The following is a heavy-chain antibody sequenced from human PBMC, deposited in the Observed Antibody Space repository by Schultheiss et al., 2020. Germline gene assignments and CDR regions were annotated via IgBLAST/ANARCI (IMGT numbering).Heavy chain of an antibody. CDR1: GGSISSGSYY. V-gene: IGHV4-61*02. CDR3: ARGGDYGDLTDY. J-gene: IGHJ4*02. D-gene: IGHD4-17*01. Sequence: SQTLSLTCTVSGGSISSGSYYWSWIRQPAGKGLEWIGRIYTSGSTYYNPSLKSRVTISVDTSKNQFSLKLSSVTAADTAVYYCARGGDYGDLTDYWGQGTLVTVSS. CDR2: IYTSGST.